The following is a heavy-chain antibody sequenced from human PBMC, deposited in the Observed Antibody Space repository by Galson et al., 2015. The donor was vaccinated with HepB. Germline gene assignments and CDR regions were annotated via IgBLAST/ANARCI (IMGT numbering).Heavy chain of an antibody. CDR3: ARVEGGIAVAGLAKYYYYGMDV. Sequence: SLRLSCAASGFTFSSYWMSWVRQAPGKGLEWVANIKQDGSEKYYVDSVKGRFTISRDNAKNSLYLQMNSLRAEDTAVYYCARVEGGIAVAGLAKYYYYGMDVWGQGTTVTVSS. D-gene: IGHD6-19*01. J-gene: IGHJ6*02. CDR1: GFTFSSYW. CDR2: IKQDGSEK. V-gene: IGHV3-7*01.